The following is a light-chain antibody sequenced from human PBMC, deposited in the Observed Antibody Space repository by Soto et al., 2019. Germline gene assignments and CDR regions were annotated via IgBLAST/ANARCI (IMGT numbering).Light chain of an antibody. Sequence: QSVLTQPPSVSAAPGQKVTISCSGSSSNIGNNYVSWYQQLPGTAPKLLIYENNKRPSGIPDRFSGSKSGTSATLGITGLQTGDVADYYCGTWDSSLSAGEVFGTGTKVTVL. CDR2: ENN. CDR1: SSNIGNNY. J-gene: IGLJ1*01. V-gene: IGLV1-51*02. CDR3: GTWDSSLSAGEV.